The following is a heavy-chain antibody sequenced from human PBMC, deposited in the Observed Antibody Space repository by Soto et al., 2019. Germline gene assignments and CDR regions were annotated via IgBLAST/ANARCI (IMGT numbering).Heavy chain of an antibody. J-gene: IGHJ4*02. Sequence: LRRSCAASGFTFRFQWMSGVRQAPGKGLEWVATINQDVSERYYVDSVKGRFSISRDNAKNSLYLQMNSLRAEDTAVYYCTTEEWYYFPSWGQGTLVTVSS. V-gene: IGHV3-7*03. CDR2: INQDVSER. CDR3: TTEEWYYFPS. D-gene: IGHD3-3*01. CDR1: GFTFRFQW.